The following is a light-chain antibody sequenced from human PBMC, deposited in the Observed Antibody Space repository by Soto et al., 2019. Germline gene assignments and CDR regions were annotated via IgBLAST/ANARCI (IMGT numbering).Light chain of an antibody. CDR3: QHYGDSPRT. Sequence: EIVLTQSPGTLSLSPGERATLSCRASQTVTNNYLAWYQQKPGQAPRLLIYAASSRAAGIPDRFSGSGSGTDFTLTISRLEPEDSAVYYCQHYGDSPRTFGLGTKLEIK. CDR2: AAS. V-gene: IGKV3-20*01. J-gene: IGKJ1*01. CDR1: QTVTNNY.